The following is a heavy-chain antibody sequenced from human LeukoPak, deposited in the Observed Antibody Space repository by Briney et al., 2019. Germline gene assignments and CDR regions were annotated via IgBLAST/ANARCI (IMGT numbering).Heavy chain of an antibody. CDR2: ISSRSSTI. CDR1: GFTFSSYS. D-gene: IGHD4-11*01. CDR3: ARVSRDFYSNYYYYGMDV. V-gene: IGHV3-48*01. J-gene: IGHJ6*02. Sequence: GGSLRLSCAASGFTFSSYSMNWVRQAPGKGLEWVSYISSRSSTIYYADSVKGRFTISRDNAKNSLFLQMNSLRAEDTAVYYCARVSRDFYSNYYYYGMDVWGQGTTVTVSS.